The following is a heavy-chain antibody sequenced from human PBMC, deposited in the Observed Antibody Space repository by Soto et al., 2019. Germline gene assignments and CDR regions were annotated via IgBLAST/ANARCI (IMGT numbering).Heavy chain of an antibody. Sequence: GGSLRLSCAASGFTFSGSAMHWVRQASGKGLEWVSAISGSGGSTYYADSVKGRFTISRDNSKNTLYLQMNSLRAEDTAVYYCAKYRTSVAAGDAFDIWGQGTMVTVSS. CDR2: ISGSGGST. CDR3: AKYRTSVAAGDAFDI. J-gene: IGHJ3*02. D-gene: IGHD2-15*01. V-gene: IGHV3-23*01. CDR1: GFTFSGSA.